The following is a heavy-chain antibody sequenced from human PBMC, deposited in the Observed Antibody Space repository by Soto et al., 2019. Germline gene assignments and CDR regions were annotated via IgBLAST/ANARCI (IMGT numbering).Heavy chain of an antibody. CDR3: ARDGYSTNFAY. Sequence: GASVKVSCKASGGTFSSYAISWVRQAPGQGLEWMGGIIPIFGTANYAQKFQGRVTITADESTSTAYMELRSLRSDDTAVYYCARDGYSTNFAYWGQGTLVTVSS. CDR2: IIPIFGTA. J-gene: IGHJ4*02. V-gene: IGHV1-69*13. D-gene: IGHD6-13*01. CDR1: GGTFSSYA.